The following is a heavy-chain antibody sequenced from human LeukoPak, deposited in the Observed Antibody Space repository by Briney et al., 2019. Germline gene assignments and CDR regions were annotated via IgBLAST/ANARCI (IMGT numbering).Heavy chain of an antibody. V-gene: IGHV4-30-2*01. J-gene: IGHJ4*02. Sequence: SETLSLTCAVSGGSISSGGYPWSWIRQPPGKGLEWIGYIYHSGSTYYNPSLKSRVTISVDRSKNQFSLKLSSVTAADTAVYYCARFVVGSSGYDYWGQGTLVTVSS. CDR2: IYHSGST. CDR3: ARFVVGSSGYDY. D-gene: IGHD3-22*01. CDR1: GGSISSGGYP.